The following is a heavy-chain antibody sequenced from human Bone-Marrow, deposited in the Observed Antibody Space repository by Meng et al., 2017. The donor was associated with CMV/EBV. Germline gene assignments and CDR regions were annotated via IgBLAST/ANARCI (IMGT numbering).Heavy chain of an antibody. J-gene: IGHJ6*01. CDR1: GFTFSSYA. V-gene: IGHV3-23*01. Sequence: GESLKISCVASGFTFSSYAMHWVRQAPGKGLEWVSGIRSSGDDTHYAVSVKGRFTISRDNSKNTLYLQMSSLRAEDTAIYYCAKVEQLPIYYYYDMDVWGQGTTVTGYS. CDR3: AKVEQLPIYYYYDMDV. D-gene: IGHD6-19*01. CDR2: IRSSGDDT.